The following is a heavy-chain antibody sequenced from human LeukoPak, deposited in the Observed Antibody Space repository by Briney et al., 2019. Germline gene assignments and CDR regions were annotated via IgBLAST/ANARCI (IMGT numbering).Heavy chain of an antibody. D-gene: IGHD3-22*01. CDR3: AREGDPYFSDSSGFLGY. V-gene: IGHV4-61*02. J-gene: IGHJ4*02. Sequence: PSQTLSLTCTVSGGSISSGSYYWSWIRQPAGKGLEWIGRIYTSGSTNYNPSLKSRVTISVDTSKNQFSLKLSSVTAADTAVYYCAREGDPYFSDSSGFLGYWGQGTLVTVSS. CDR2: IYTSGST. CDR1: GGSISSGSYY.